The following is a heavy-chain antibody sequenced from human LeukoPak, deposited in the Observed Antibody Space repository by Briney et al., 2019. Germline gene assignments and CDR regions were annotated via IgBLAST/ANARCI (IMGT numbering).Heavy chain of an antibody. J-gene: IGHJ4*02. D-gene: IGHD6-13*01. CDR3: ARVLWANIAAEPQSHDY. Sequence: GGSLRLSCAASGFTFSSYWMSWVRQAPGKGLEWVGNIKQDGSEKYYVDSVKGRFTISRDNAKNSLYLQMNSLRAEDTAVYYCARVLWANIAAEPQSHDYWGQGTLVTVSS. V-gene: IGHV3-7*01. CDR2: IKQDGSEK. CDR1: GFTFSSYW.